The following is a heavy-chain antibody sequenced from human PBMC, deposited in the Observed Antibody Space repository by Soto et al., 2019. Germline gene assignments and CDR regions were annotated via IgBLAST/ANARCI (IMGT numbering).Heavy chain of an antibody. CDR3: AHRRQNYDILTGLTSSFDY. J-gene: IGHJ4*02. CDR1: GFSLSTSGVG. V-gene: IGHV2-5*02. D-gene: IGHD3-9*01. Sequence: QITLKESGPTLVKPTQTLTLTCTFSGFSLSTSGVGVGWIRQPPGKALEWLALIYWDDDKRYSPSLKSRLTITKDTSKHQVVLTMTNMDPVETATYYCAHRRQNYDILTGLTSSFDYWGQGNLVTVSS. CDR2: IYWDDDK.